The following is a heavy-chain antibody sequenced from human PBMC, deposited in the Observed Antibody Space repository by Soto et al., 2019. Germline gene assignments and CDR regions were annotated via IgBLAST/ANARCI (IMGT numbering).Heavy chain of an antibody. Sequence: SETLSLTCSVSGASVISGSFYWSWIRQPPGKGLEWIGFIYNNETFNYNPSLKSRVTLSVDTSKNQFSLKLRSVTAADTAVYYCARGQLDSSGWSRGFDYWGQGNLVTVSS. CDR2: IYNNETF. D-gene: IGHD6-19*01. J-gene: IGHJ4*02. V-gene: IGHV4-61*01. CDR3: ARGQLDSSGWSRGFDY. CDR1: GASVISGSFY.